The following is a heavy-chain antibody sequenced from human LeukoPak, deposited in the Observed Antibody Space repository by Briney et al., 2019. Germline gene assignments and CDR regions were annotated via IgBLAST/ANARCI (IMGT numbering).Heavy chain of an antibody. J-gene: IGHJ4*02. CDR2: IRYDGTNE. Sequence: PGGSLRLSCAASGFTFSGFGMHWVRQAPGKGLEWVAFIRYDGTNEYYADSVKGRFAISRDNSKNTLYLHMNSLRAEDTAVYYCVKPLSATPLGGLADNWGQGTLVTVSS. CDR1: GFTFSGFG. D-gene: IGHD3/OR15-3a*01. CDR3: VKPLSATPLGGLADN. V-gene: IGHV3-30*02.